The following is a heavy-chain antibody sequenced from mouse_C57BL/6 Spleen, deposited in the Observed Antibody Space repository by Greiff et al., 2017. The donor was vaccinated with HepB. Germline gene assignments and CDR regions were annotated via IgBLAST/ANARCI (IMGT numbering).Heavy chain of an antibody. J-gene: IGHJ4*01. V-gene: IGHV1-59*01. D-gene: IGHD2-3*01. CDR3: ARRGPSDGYHRMDY. Sequence: QVQLQQPGAELVRPGTSVKLSCKASGYTFTSYWMHWVKQRPGQGLEWIGVIDPSDSYTNYNQKFKGKATLTVDTSSSTAYMQLSSLTSEDSAVYYCARRGPSDGYHRMDYWGQGTSVTVSS. CDR1: GYTFTSYW. CDR2: IDPSDSYT.